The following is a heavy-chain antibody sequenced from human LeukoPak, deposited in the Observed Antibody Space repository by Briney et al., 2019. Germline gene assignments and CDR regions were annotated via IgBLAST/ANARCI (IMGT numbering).Heavy chain of an antibody. CDR3: ARLKDDVTKFDY. CDR1: GFSFSRYW. V-gene: IGHV3-7*01. D-gene: IGHD2-8*01. Sequence: GGSLRLSCAGSGFSFSRYWMAWVRQAPGEGLEWVASINQDVSRIHYVDSVKGRFTISRDNAKNSLFLQMNSLRVEDTAVYFCARLKDDVTKFDYWGQGTLVTVSS. J-gene: IGHJ4*02. CDR2: INQDVSRI.